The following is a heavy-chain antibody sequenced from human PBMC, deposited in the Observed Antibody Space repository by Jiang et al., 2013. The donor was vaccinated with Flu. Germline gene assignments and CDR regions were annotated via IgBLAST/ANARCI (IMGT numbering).Heavy chain of an antibody. J-gene: IGHJ4*02. CDR3: STLGLGGIGFGEFSDY. Sequence: SGAEVKKPGASVRVSCKVSGYTVTELSIHWVRQAPGKGLEWVGGLDPEDGETISAQKFQGRVTMTEDTSTDTAYMELTNLTSEDTAVYYCSTLGLGGIGFGEFSDYWGQGTLITVSS. CDR2: LDPEDGET. V-gene: IGHV1-24*01. D-gene: IGHD3-10*01. CDR1: GYTVTELS.